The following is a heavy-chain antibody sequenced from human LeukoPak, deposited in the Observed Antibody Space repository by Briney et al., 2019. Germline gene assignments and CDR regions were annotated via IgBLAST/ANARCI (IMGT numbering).Heavy chain of an antibody. CDR1: GGSISSYY. CDR2: IYYSGST. D-gene: IGHD3-22*01. V-gene: IGHV4-59*01. CDR3: ARVGDSSGYYYYFDY. J-gene: IGHJ4*02. Sequence: SETLSLTCTVSGGSISSYYWIWIRQPPGKGLEWIGYIYYSGSTNYKPSLKSRVTISVDTSKNQFSLRLRSVTAADTAVYYCARVGDSSGYYYYFDYWGQGTLVTVSS.